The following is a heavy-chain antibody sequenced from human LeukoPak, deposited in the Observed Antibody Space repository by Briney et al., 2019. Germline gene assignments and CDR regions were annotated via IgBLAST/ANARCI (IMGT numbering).Heavy chain of an antibody. Sequence: TGESLKISCKGSGYSFITYWIAWVRQMPGKGLEWMGIIYPGDSEIRYSPSFQGQVTISADKSISTAYLQWSSLKTSDTAMYYCARRPSGGSTWFDPWGQGTLVTVPS. CDR2: IYPGDSEI. CDR1: GYSFITYW. J-gene: IGHJ5*02. D-gene: IGHD2-8*02. CDR3: ARRPSGGSTWFDP. V-gene: IGHV5-51*01.